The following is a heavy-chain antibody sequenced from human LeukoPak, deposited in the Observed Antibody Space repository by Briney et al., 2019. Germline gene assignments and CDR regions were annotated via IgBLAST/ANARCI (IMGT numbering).Heavy chain of an antibody. J-gene: IGHJ4*02. D-gene: IGHD3-16*01. CDR1: GDSINNNRYY. Sequence: PSETLSLTCSVSGDSINNNRYYWGWMRQSPEKGLEWIGSIYYTGTPSYSPSLKSRLTMSVDTSKSQFSLTLKSVTAADTALYLCVRLDSLLATDTGFPVCDNWGQGTLVTVSS. V-gene: IGHV4-39*01. CDR2: IYYTGTP. CDR3: VRLDSLLATDTGFPVCDN.